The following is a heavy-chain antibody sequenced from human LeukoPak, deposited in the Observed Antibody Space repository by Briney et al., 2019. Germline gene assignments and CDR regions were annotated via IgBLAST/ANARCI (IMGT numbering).Heavy chain of an antibody. V-gene: IGHV3-21*04. CDR1: GFSFSSHS. J-gene: IGHJ1*01. CDR2: ISSSSTYM. CDR3: AKAHCSGGSCYSGYFQH. Sequence: GGSLRLSCAASGFSFSSHSMNWVRQAPGKGLEWISSISSSSTYMYFADSVQGRFTISRDNAKNSLYLQMNSLRAEDTAVYYCAKAHCSGGSCYSGYFQHWGQGTLVTVSS. D-gene: IGHD2-15*01.